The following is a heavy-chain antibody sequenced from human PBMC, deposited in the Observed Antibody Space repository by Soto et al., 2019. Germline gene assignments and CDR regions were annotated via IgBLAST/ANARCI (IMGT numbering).Heavy chain of an antibody. CDR3: ARDERRYSSSWYENYYYYGMDV. V-gene: IGHV1-46*01. CDR2: INPSGGST. J-gene: IGHJ6*02. Sequence: GASVKVSCKASGYTFTSYYMHWVRQAPGQGLEWMGIINPSGGSTSYAQKFQGRVTMTRDTSTSTVYMELSSLRSEDTAVYYCARDERRYSSSWYENYYYYGMDVWGQGTTVTVSS. CDR1: GYTFTSYY. D-gene: IGHD6-13*01.